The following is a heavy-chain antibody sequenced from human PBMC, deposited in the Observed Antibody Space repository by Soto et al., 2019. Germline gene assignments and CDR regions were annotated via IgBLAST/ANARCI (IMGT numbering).Heavy chain of an antibody. CDR1: GGSISSYY. CDR3: ARSGSYFNYLDY. Sequence: SETLSLTCTVSGGSISSYYWSWIRQPPGKGLEWIGYIYYSGSTNYNPSLKSRVTISVDTSKNQFSLKLSSVTAADTAVYYCARSGSYFNYLDYWGQGTLVTVSS. CDR2: IYYSGST. D-gene: IGHD1-26*01. J-gene: IGHJ4*02. V-gene: IGHV4-59*01.